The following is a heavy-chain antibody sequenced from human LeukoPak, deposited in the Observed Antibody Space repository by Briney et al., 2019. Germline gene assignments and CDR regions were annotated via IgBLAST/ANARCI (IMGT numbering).Heavy chain of an antibody. J-gene: IGHJ4*02. D-gene: IGHD5-24*01. Sequence: QPGGSLRLSCAASGFTFRTYSIHWVRQAPGKRLEWVTVVSADGRTQLYSDSVKGRFTVSRDNSLNTLHLQMNSLKTEDTAVYYCAREFGHNRWYFDYWGQGALVTVSS. CDR3: AREFGHNRWYFDY. V-gene: IGHV3-30*03. CDR1: GFTFRTYS. CDR2: VSADGRTQ.